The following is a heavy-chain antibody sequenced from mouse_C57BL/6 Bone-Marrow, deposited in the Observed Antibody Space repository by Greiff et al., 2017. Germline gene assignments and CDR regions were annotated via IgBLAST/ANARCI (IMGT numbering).Heavy chain of an antibody. CDR2: IDPANGNT. CDR3: ARSGSSKGYFDV. Sequence: EVKLQQSVAELVRPGASVKLSCTASGFNIKNTYMHWVKQRTEQGLEWIGRIDPANGNTKYAPKFQGKATITADTASNTAYLQLRRLTSEDTAIYYGARSGSSKGYFDVWGTGTTVTVSS. D-gene: IGHD1-1*01. CDR1: GFNIKNTY. J-gene: IGHJ1*03. V-gene: IGHV14-3*01.